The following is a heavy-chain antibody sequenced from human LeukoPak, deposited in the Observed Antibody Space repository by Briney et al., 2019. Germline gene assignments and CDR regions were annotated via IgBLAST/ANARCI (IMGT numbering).Heavy chain of an antibody. J-gene: IGHJ4*02. D-gene: IGHD3-10*01. CDR3: ARLQYSFLYGSGSYGVDY. V-gene: IGHV3-23*01. CDR2: LRGPEGSP. Sequence: PGGSLRLSCAASGFALSSYTMSWVRQAPGKGLEWVSSLRGPEGSPFYADSVKGRFTISRDNAKNSLYLQMNSLRAEDTAVYYCARLQYSFLYGSGSYGVDYWGQGTLATVSS. CDR1: GFALSSYT.